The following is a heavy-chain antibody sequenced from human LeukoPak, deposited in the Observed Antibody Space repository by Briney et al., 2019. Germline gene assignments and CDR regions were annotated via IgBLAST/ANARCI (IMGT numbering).Heavy chain of an antibody. Sequence: PGGSLRLSCAASGFTFSSYSMNWVRQAPGKGLEWVSYISSSSSTIYYADSVKGRFTISRDNAKNSLYLQMNSLRAEDMAVYYCARDRGVWERDYWGQGTLVTVSS. CDR1: GFTFSSYS. CDR3: ARDRGVWERDY. CDR2: ISSSSSTI. D-gene: IGHD2-21*02. J-gene: IGHJ4*02. V-gene: IGHV3-48*04.